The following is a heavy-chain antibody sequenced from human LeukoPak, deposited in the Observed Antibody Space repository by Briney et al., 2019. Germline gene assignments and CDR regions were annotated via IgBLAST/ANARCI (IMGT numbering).Heavy chain of an antibody. Sequence: PGGSLRLSCAASGFTFRNAWMSWVRQAPGKGLEWVGRIKSKIDGGTPDYAAPVKGRFTISRDDSKNTVDLQMNSLKTEDTGVYYCTSISASVVGEGFDYWGQGTQVTV. CDR1: GFTFRNAW. CDR2: IKSKIDGGTP. D-gene: IGHD2-15*01. V-gene: IGHV3-15*01. J-gene: IGHJ4*02. CDR3: TSISASVVGEGFDY.